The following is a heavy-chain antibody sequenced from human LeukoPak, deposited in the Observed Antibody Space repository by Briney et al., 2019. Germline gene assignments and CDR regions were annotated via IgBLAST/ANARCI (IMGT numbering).Heavy chain of an antibody. CDR2: INHSGST. J-gene: IGHJ5*02. CDR3: ARHAQGIAVAGSWFDP. Sequence: SGTLSLTCAVYGGSFSGYYWSWIRQPPGKGLEWIWEINHSGSTNYNPSLKSRVTISVDTSKNQFSLKLSSVTAADTAVYYCARHAQGIAVAGSWFDPWGQGTLVTVSS. V-gene: IGHV4-34*01. D-gene: IGHD6-19*01. CDR1: GGSFSGYY.